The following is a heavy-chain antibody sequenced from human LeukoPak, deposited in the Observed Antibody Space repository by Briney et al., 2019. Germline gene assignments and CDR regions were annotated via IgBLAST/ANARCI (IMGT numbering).Heavy chain of an antibody. J-gene: IGHJ4*02. Sequence: PGGSLRLSCAASGFTVSSNYMSWGRQAPGKGLEWVSVIYSGGSTYYADSVKGRFTISRDDSKNTLYLQMNSLRAEDTAVYYCARQNSGYDYLGLGAFDYWGQGTLVTVSS. V-gene: IGHV3-53*01. CDR1: GFTVSSNY. D-gene: IGHD5-12*01. CDR2: IYSGGST. CDR3: ARQNSGYDYLGLGAFDY.